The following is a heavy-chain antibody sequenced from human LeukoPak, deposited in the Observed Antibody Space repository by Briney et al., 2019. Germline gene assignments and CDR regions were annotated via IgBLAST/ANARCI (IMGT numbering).Heavy chain of an antibody. CDR2: IYYSGIT. V-gene: IGHV4-39*01. D-gene: IGHD1-26*01. CDR1: GGSISTTSYY. J-gene: IGHJ4*02. Sequence: SETLSLTCNVSGGSISTTSYYWGWIRQPPGKGLEWIGTIYYSGITYYNPSLKSRVTISLDTSKNQFSLELSSVTATDTAVYYCARRASRSSYAYWGQGILVTVSS. CDR3: ARRASRSSYAY.